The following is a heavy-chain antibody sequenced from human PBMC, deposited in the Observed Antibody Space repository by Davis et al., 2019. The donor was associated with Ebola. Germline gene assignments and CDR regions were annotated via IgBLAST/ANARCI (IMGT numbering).Heavy chain of an antibody. J-gene: IGHJ5*02. CDR2: INPSGGST. D-gene: IGHD2-2*01. CDR3: ARDRSGYCSSTSCLYTAPRSHNWFDP. Sequence: ASVTVSCKASGYTFTSYYMHWVRQAPGQGLEWMGIINPSGGSTSYAQKFQGRVTMTRDTSTSTAYMELRSLRSDDTAVYYCARDRSGYCSSTSCLYTAPRSHNWFDPWGQGTLVTVSS. V-gene: IGHV1-46*01. CDR1: GYTFTSYY.